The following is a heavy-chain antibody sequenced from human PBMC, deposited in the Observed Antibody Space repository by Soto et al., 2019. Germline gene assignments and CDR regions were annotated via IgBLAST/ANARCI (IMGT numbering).Heavy chain of an antibody. CDR3: ARPYSSGWEGAFDI. V-gene: IGHV3-11*06. Sequence: GGSLRLSCAASGFTFSDYYMSWIRQAPGKGLEWVSYISSSSSYTNYADSVKGRFTISRDNAKNSLYLQMNSLRAEDTAVYYCARPYSSGWEGAFDIWGQGTMVTVSS. J-gene: IGHJ3*02. CDR2: ISSSSSYT. CDR1: GFTFSDYY. D-gene: IGHD6-19*01.